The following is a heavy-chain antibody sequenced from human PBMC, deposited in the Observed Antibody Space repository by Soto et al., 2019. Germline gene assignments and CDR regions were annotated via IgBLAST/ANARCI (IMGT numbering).Heavy chain of an antibody. D-gene: IGHD3-16*01. CDR3: AKNRDYDYDAFDV. CDR1: GFNFRSYA. Sequence: GGSLRLSYAASGFNFRSYAMSWFRQAPGKGLEWVSAISGSGGSTYYADSVKGRFIISRDNSKNTLYLQINTLRVEDTAVYYCAKNRDYDYDAFDVWGQGTVVTVSS. J-gene: IGHJ3*01. V-gene: IGHV3-23*01. CDR2: ISGSGGST.